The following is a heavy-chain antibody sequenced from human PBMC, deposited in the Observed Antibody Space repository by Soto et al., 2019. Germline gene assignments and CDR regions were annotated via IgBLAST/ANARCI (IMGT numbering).Heavy chain of an antibody. CDR1: GFAFGNYP. J-gene: IGHJ3*02. V-gene: IGHV3-23*01. CDR2: ISGSGGMT. CDR3: EKASTMARGIRAFDI. D-gene: IGHD3-10*01. Sequence: GSLRLSCLASGFAFGNYPMAWVRQTPGKGLQWISTISGSGGMTDYEDSVRGRFTVSIDHSKDTVHLQMTSLRADDTAVYYCEKASTMARGIRAFDIWGQGTKVTVSS.